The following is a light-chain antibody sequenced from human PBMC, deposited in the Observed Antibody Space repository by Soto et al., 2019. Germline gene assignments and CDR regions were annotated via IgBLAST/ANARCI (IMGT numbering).Light chain of an antibody. Sequence: EIVLTHSPVTLSLSPWEIATLSFRASQSFRGLLAWYQQKPGQAPRLLIYDAYNRATGIPPRFSGSGSGTAFTLTISSLEPEDSAVYYCQQRHMWPITFGQGTRLEIK. J-gene: IGKJ5*01. CDR1: QSFRGL. CDR2: DAY. CDR3: QQRHMWPIT. V-gene: IGKV3-11*01.